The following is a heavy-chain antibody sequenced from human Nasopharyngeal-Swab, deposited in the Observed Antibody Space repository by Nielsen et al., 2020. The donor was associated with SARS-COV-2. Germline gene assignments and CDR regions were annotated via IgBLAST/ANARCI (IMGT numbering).Heavy chain of an antibody. J-gene: IGHJ6*02. V-gene: IGHV1-2*05. CDR1: GYTFTGYY. CDR3: ARDPTSVAGTGDYYYGMDV. D-gene: IGHD6-19*01. Sequence: ASVKVSCKASGYTFTGYYMNWVRQAPGQGLEWMGRINPNSGGTNYAQKFQGRVTMTRDTSISTAYMELSRLRSDDTDVYYCARDPTSVAGTGDYYYGMDVWGQGTTVTVSS. CDR2: INPNSGGT.